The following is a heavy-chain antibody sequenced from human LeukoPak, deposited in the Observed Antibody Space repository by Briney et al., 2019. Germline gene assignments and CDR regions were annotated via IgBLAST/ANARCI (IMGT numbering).Heavy chain of an antibody. J-gene: IGHJ3*02. CDR3: AREVVAGDDAFDI. Sequence: SQTLSLTCAISGDSVSSNSAAWNWIGPSPSRGLEWLGRTYYRSKWYNDYALSVESRITINPDTSKNQFSLQLNSVTPEDTAVYYCAREVVAGDDAFDIWGQGTMVTVSS. CDR1: GDSVSSNSAA. D-gene: IGHD2-15*01. V-gene: IGHV6-1*01. CDR2: TYYRSKWYN.